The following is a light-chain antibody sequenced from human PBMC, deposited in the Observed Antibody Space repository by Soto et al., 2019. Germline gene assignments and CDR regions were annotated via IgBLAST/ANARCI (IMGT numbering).Light chain of an antibody. CDR1: QSISSY. CDR3: QQSYSTPRGYT. V-gene: IGKV1-39*01. Sequence: DIPMTQSPSSLSAPVEDRVTITCRASQSISSYLNWYQQKPGKAPKLLIYAASSLQSGIPSRFSGSGAGTDFTLTISSLQPEDCATYYWQQSYSTPRGYTFGQGTKLEIK. J-gene: IGKJ2*01. CDR2: AAS.